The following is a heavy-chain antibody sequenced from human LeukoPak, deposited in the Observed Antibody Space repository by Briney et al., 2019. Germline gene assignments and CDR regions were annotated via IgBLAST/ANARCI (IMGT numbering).Heavy chain of an antibody. J-gene: IGHJ4*02. CDR3: AKVVRGYSYGYFDY. V-gene: IGHV3-23*01. D-gene: IGHD5-18*01. CDR2: ISGSGGST. Sequence: GGSLRLSCTVSGFTVSSNSMSWVRQAPGKGLEWVSAISGSGGSTYYADSVKGRFTISRDNSKNTLYLQMNSLRAEDTAVYYCAKVVRGYSYGYFDYWGQGTLVTVSS. CDR1: GFTVSSNS.